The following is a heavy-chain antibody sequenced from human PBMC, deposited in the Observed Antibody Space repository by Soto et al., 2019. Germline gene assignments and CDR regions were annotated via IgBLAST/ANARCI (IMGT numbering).Heavy chain of an antibody. CDR2: MNPNSGNT. CDR1: GYTFTSYD. D-gene: IGHD6-19*01. CDR3: ARDLAVAGTCWFDP. Sequence: ASVKVSCKASGYTFTSYDINWVRQATGQGLEWMGWMNPNSGNTGYAQKFQGRVTMTRNTSTSTVYMELSSLRSEDTAVYYCARDLAVAGTCWFDPWGQGTLVTAPQ. V-gene: IGHV1-8*01. J-gene: IGHJ5*02.